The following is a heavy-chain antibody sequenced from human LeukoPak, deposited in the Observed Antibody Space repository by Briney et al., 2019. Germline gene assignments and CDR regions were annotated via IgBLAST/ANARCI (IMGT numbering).Heavy chain of an antibody. D-gene: IGHD1-26*01. J-gene: IGHJ3*02. Sequence: PSETLSLTCTVSGGSISSSSYYWGWIRQPPGKGLEWIGSIYYSGSTYYNPSLKSRVTISVDTSKNQFSLKLSSVTAADTAVYYCARDRWELRDAFDIWGQGTMVTVSS. V-gene: IGHV4-39*07. CDR2: IYYSGST. CDR1: GGSISSSSYY. CDR3: ARDRWELRDAFDI.